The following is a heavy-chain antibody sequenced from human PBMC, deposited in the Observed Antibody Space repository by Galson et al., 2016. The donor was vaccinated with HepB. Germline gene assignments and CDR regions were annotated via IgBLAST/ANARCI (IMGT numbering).Heavy chain of an antibody. D-gene: IGHD3-16*01. J-gene: IGHJ4*02. CDR2: INSDGSST. Sequence: SLRLSCAASGFTFSRYWMHWVRQAPGKGLVWVSRINSDGSSTSYADSVKGRFTISRDSAKNTLYLQMNSLRAEDTAVYCCARGGGKHGPLNYWGQGTLVTVSS. CDR3: ARGGGKHGPLNY. V-gene: IGHV3-74*01. CDR1: GFTFSRYW.